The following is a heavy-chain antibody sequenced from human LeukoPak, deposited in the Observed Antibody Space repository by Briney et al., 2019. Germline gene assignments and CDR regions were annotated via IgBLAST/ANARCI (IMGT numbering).Heavy chain of an antibody. CDR2: IYHSGST. CDR1: GGSISSSNW. J-gene: IGHJ6*02. CDR3: ARDSGNFWSGYYSRNYYYGMDV. D-gene: IGHD3-3*01. V-gene: IGHV4-4*02. Sequence: SGTLSFTCAVSGGSISSSNWWSWVRQPPGKGLEWIGEIYHSGSTNYNPSLKSRVTISVDKSKNQFSLKLSSVTAADTAVYYCARDSGNFWSGYYSRNYYYGMDVWGQGTTVTVSS.